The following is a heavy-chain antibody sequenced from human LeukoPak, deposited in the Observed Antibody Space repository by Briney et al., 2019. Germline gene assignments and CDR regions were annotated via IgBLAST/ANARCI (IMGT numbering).Heavy chain of an antibody. D-gene: IGHD5-18*01. CDR3: AVGPGQLWPLGY. V-gene: IGHV4-59*12. J-gene: IGHJ4*02. Sequence: SETLSLTCTVSGGSIRSDFWSWIRQPPGKGLEWIGYVYYSGSTNYSPSLNSRVTISIDTSKNKFSLKLTSVTAADTAVYYCAVGPGQLWPLGYWGQGTLVIVSS. CDR2: VYYSGST. CDR1: GGSIRSDF.